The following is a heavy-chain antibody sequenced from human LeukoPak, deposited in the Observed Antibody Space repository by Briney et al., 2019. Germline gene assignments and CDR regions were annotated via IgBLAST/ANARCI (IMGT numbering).Heavy chain of an antibody. D-gene: IGHD1-1*01. J-gene: IGHJ4*02. V-gene: IGHV3-23*01. CDR2: IRSNGETV. Sequence: GWSLRLSCAASGFTFSSIAMSWVRQAPGKGLEWVSAIRSNGETVYNADSVKGRFTISRDNSRQTLFLQMSSLRVEDTATYYCAKGQELDDGVFDSWGQGTLVTVSS. CDR1: GFTFSSIA. CDR3: AKGQELDDGVFDS.